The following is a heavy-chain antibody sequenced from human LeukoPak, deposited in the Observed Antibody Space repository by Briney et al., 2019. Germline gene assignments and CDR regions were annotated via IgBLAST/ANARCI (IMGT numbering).Heavy chain of an antibody. CDR2: ISSSSSYI. Sequence: GGSLRLSCAASGFTFSSYSMNWVRQAPGKGLEWVSSISSSSSYIYYADSVKGRFTISRDNAKNSLYLQMNSLRAEDTAVYYCAREDHTVTDFDYWGQGTLVTVSS. V-gene: IGHV3-21*01. D-gene: IGHD4-11*01. CDR1: GFTFSSYS. CDR3: AREDHTVTDFDY. J-gene: IGHJ4*02.